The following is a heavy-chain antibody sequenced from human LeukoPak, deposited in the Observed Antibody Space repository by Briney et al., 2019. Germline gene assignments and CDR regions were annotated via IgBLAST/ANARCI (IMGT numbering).Heavy chain of an antibody. V-gene: IGHV4-59*01. J-gene: IGHJ4*02. CDR1: GGSISSYY. D-gene: IGHD3-16*02. Sequence: SETLSLTCTVSGGSISSYYWSWIRQPPGKGLEWIRYIYYSGSTNYNPSLKSRATISVDTSKNQFSLKLSSVTAADTAVYYCATGHYVWGSYRYTYVYWGQGTLVTVSS. CDR3: ATGHYVWGSYRYTYVY. CDR2: IYYSGST.